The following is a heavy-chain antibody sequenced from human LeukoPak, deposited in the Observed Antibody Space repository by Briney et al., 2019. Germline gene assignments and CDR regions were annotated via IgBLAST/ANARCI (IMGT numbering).Heavy chain of an antibody. J-gene: IGHJ6*02. CDR2: IYYSGST. CDR3: ARSRGTIVVVTATQNYGMDV. V-gene: IGHV4-59*01. Sequence: MSSETLSLTCTVSGGSIGSYYWSWIRQPPGKGLEWIGYIYYSGSTNYNPSLKSRVTISVDTSKNQFPLKLSSVTAADTAVYYCARSRGTIVVVTATQNYGMDVWGQGTTVTVSS. CDR1: GGSIGSYY. D-gene: IGHD2-21*02.